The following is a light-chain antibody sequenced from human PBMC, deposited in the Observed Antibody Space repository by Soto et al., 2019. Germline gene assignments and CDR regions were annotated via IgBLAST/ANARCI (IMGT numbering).Light chain of an antibody. J-gene: IGKJ2*01. Sequence: EIVMTQSPATLSVSPGERATLSCRASQSVSSNLAWYQQKPGQAPRLLIYGASTRATGIPARFSGSGSGTEVTLTISSLQSEDFAVYYCQQYNNWSPPYTFGQGTKLEIK. CDR2: GAS. CDR1: QSVSSN. V-gene: IGKV3-15*01. CDR3: QQYNNWSPPYT.